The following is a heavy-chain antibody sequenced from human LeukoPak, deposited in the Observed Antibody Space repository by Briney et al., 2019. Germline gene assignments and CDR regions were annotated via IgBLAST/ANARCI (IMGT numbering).Heavy chain of an antibody. V-gene: IGHV5-51*01. J-gene: IGHJ3*01. CDR1: GYSFTSYW. CDR3: AREGPGFFDF. Sequence: GESLKISCKGSGYSFTSYWIGWVRQMPGKGLEWMGIIYPGDSDTRYSPSFQGQVTISADKSITSAYLQWNSLKASDSAMYYCAREGPGFFDFWGQGTMVSVSS. CDR2: IYPGDSDT.